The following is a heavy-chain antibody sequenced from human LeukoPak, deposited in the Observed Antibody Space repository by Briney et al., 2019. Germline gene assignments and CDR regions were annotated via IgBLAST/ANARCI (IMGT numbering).Heavy chain of an antibody. CDR2: ISGSGGST. D-gene: IGHD6-25*01. V-gene: IGHV3-23*01. J-gene: IGHJ5*02. CDR3: AKDPNSGGNNWFDP. CDR1: GXTFSSYA. Sequence: GGSLRLSCAASGXTFSSYAMSWVRQAPGKGLESVSAISGSGGSTYYADSVKGRFTISRDNSKNTLYLQMNSLRAEDMAVYYCAKDPNSGGNNWFDPWGQGTLVTVSS.